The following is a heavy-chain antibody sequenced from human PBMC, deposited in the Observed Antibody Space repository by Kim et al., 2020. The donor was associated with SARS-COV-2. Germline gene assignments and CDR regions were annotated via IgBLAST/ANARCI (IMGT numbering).Heavy chain of an antibody. CDR2: IYPDDSDT. V-gene: IGHV5-51*01. J-gene: IGHJ6*02. Sequence: GESLKISCKGSGYRFSNDWIGWVRQMPGKGLEWMGIIYPDDSDTRYSPSFQGQVTISADKSISTAYLQWSSLKASDTAMYYCARHWMSCSGNYYHGMDVWGQGTTVTVSS. D-gene: IGHD1-1*01. CDR1: GYRFSNDW. CDR3: ARHWMSCSGNYYHGMDV.